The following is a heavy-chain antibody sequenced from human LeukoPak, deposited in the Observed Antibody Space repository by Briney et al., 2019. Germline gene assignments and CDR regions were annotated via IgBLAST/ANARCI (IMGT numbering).Heavy chain of an antibody. V-gene: IGHV4-39*01. D-gene: IGHD6-19*01. J-gene: IGHJ4*02. CDR1: GDSISNPNYY. CDR2: VYYGGTT. Sequence: SETLSLTCTVSGDSISNPNYYWDWVRQPPGKGLEWIGNVYYGGTTYYTPSLKSRVTISVDSSKNQYSLKLRPVTAADTGVYYCAASEGKYASGWYASYYFDSWGRGTLVAVST. CDR3: AASEGKYASGWYASYYFDS.